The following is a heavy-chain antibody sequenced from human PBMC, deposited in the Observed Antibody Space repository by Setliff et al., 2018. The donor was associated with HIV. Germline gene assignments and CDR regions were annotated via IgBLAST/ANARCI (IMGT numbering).Heavy chain of an antibody. CDR1: GYTFPSFD. D-gene: IGHD3-22*01. J-gene: IGHJ6*02. V-gene: IGHV1-8*01. CDR2: LNPNSGNT. CDR3: ARTQSLGGYYSRGQNYGMDV. Sequence: RASVKVSCKAFGYTFPSFDISWVRQATGQGLEWMGWLNPNSGNTGYAQRFQGRVTMTRNTSISTAYMELSSLRSEDTAVYYCARTQSLGGYYSRGQNYGMDVWGQGTTVTVSS.